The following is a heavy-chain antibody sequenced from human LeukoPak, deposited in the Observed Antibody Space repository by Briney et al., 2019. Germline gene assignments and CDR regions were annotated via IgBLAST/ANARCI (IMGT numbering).Heavy chain of an antibody. D-gene: IGHD6-19*01. CDR3: ARVQAVPGPTKFYFDY. CDR1: GGSVSSGSYY. V-gene: IGHV4-39*01. CDR2: IYYSGST. Sequence: SETLSLTCTVSGGSVSSGSYYWGWIRQPPGRGLEWLGNIYYSGSTYYNPSLKSRVTISVDTSKNRFSLELSSVTAADTAVYYCARVQAVPGPTKFYFDYWGQGALVTVSS. J-gene: IGHJ4*02.